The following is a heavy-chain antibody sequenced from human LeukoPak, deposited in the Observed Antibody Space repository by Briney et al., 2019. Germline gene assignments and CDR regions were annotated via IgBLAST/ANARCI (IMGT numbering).Heavy chain of an antibody. CDR1: GGSISSYY. V-gene: IGHV4-59*12. J-gene: IGHJ5*02. CDR2: IYYSGST. CDR3: ARDSGTTGEVKFDP. Sequence: SETLSLTCTVSGGSISSYYWSWIRQPPGKGLEWIGYIYYSGSTYYNPSLKSRVTISVDRSRNQFSLKLSSVTAADTAVYYCARDSGTTGEVKFDPWGQGTLVTVSS. D-gene: IGHD3-10*01.